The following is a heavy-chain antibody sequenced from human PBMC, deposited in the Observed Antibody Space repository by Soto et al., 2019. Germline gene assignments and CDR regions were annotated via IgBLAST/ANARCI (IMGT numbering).Heavy chain of an antibody. CDR2: ISYDGSNK. CDR3: ARIKLVDFFFINVDVYDMDV. CDR1: GFTFSSYG. J-gene: IGHJ6*02. V-gene: IGHV3-30*03. Sequence: PGGSLRLSCAASGFTFSSYGMHWVRQAPGKGLEWVAVISYDGSNKYYADSVKGRFTISRDNSKNTLYLQMNSLRAEDTAVYYCARIKLVDFFFINVDVYDMDVWGQGTPVTVSS. D-gene: IGHD2-15*01.